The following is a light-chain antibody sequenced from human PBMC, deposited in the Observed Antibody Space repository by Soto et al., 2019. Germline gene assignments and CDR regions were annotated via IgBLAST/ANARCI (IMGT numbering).Light chain of an antibody. CDR2: LGS. Sequence: DIVMTQSPLSLPVTLGEPASISCRSSQSLLHSNGYNYLDWYLQKPGQSPQLVIYLGSNRASGVPDRFSGSGSGTDFTLKISRVEAEDVGVYYCMQALQSPWTFGQGTKVEIK. CDR3: MQALQSPWT. V-gene: IGKV2-28*01. J-gene: IGKJ1*01. CDR1: QSLLHSNGYNY.